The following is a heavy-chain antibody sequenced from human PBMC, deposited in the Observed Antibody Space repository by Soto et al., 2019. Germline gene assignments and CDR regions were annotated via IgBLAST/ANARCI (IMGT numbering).Heavy chain of an antibody. J-gene: IGHJ3*02. Sequence: QVQLVESGGGVVQPGRSLRLSCAASGFTFSSYAMHWVRQAPGKGLEWVAVISYDGSNKYYADSVKGRFTISRDNSKNSLYLQMNSLRAEDTAVYYCAREEGAPGYSSGWLDAFDIWGQGTMVTVSS. V-gene: IGHV3-30-3*01. CDR3: AREEGAPGYSSGWLDAFDI. D-gene: IGHD6-19*01. CDR1: GFTFSSYA. CDR2: ISYDGSNK.